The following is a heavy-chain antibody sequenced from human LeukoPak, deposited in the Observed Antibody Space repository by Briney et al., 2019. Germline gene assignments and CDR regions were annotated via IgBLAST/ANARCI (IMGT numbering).Heavy chain of an antibody. CDR1: GYTFTSYA. CDR2: INTNTGNP. D-gene: IGHD3-22*01. V-gene: IGHV7-4-1*02. J-gene: IGHJ5*02. CDR3: ARGSADYDSSGYYFWPHWFDP. Sequence: ASVKVSCKASGYTFTSYAMNWVRQAPGQGLEWMGWINTNTGNPTYAQGFTGRFVFSLDTSVSTAYPQISSLKAEDTAVYYCARGSADYDSSGYYFWPHWFDPWGQGTLVTVSS.